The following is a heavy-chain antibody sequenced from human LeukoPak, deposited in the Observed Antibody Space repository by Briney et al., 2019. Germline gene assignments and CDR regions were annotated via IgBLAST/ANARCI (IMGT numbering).Heavy chain of an antibody. Sequence: PSETLSLTCTVSGGSISSSSNYWGWVRQPPGKGLEWIGTVYSTGSTTYSNPSLKSRVTISVDTSKNQFSLKLSSVTAADTAVYCCARHEEEDGYNAKTIDYWGQGTLVTVSS. CDR2: VYSTGSTT. V-gene: IGHV4-39*01. CDR1: GGSISSSSNY. D-gene: IGHD5-24*01. J-gene: IGHJ4*02. CDR3: ARHEEEDGYNAKTIDY.